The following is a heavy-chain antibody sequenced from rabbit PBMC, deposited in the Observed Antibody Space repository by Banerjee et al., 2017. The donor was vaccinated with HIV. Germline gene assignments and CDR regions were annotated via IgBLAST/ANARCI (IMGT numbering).Heavy chain of an antibody. Sequence: QSLEESGGGLVQPEGSLTLTCTASGFSFSSSYYMCWVRQAPGKGLEWIACIYGGSSGSTYYASWAKGRFTISKTSSTTVTLQMTSLTAADTATYFCGRGYTSRLDLWGPGTLVTVS. CDR1: GFSFSSSYY. J-gene: IGHJ3*01. CDR3: GRGYTSRLDL. V-gene: IGHV1S40*01. CDR2: IYGGSSGST. D-gene: IGHD1-1*01.